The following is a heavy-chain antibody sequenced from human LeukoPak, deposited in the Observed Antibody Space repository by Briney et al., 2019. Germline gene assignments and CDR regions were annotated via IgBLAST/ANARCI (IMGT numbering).Heavy chain of an antibody. Sequence: GGSLTLSCAASGFTFSYHWMTWVRQAPGKGLEWVANIKNDGAVKNYVDSVKGRFTISRDNSRNTLYLQMKNLRAEDTAVYYCAKDLGYSYGWVDCWGQGTLVTVSS. CDR3: AKDLGYSYGWVDC. J-gene: IGHJ4*02. CDR1: GFTFSYHW. CDR2: IKNDGAVK. D-gene: IGHD5-18*01. V-gene: IGHV3-7*03.